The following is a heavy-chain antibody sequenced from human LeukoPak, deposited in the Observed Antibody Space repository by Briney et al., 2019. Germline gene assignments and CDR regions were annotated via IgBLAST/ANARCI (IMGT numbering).Heavy chain of an antibody. V-gene: IGHV4-59*01. Sequence: PSETLSLTCTVSGGSISSYYWSWIRQPPGKGLEWIGYIYYSGSTNYNPSLKSRVTISVDTSKNQFSLKLSSVTAADTAVYYCARAYCSGGSCYPPDYWGQGTLVTVSS. CDR1: GGSISSYY. CDR3: ARAYCSGGSCYPPDY. J-gene: IGHJ4*02. CDR2: IYYSGST. D-gene: IGHD2-15*01.